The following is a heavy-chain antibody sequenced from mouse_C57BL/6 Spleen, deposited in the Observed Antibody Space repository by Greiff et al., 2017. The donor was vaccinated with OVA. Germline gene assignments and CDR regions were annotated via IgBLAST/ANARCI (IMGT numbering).Heavy chain of an antibody. Sequence: DVHLVESGEGLVKPGGSLKLSCAASGFTFSSYAMSWVRQTPEKRLEWVAYISSGGDYIYYADTVKGRFTISRDNARNTLYLQMSSLKSEDTAMYYCTRAEALRYYFDYWGQGTTLTVSS. V-gene: IGHV5-9-1*02. CDR2: ISSGGDYI. D-gene: IGHD1-2*01. J-gene: IGHJ2*01. CDR3: TRAEALRYYFDY. CDR1: GFTFSSYA.